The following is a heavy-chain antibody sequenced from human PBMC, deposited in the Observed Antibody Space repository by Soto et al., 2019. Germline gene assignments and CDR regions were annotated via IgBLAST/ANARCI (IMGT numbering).Heavy chain of an antibody. CDR2: IKSKTDGGTT. J-gene: IGHJ4*02. V-gene: IGHV3-15*01. D-gene: IGHD6-6*01. CDR3: TTGSTSTKNY. Sequence: GGSMRLSCAASGFTFSNAWLSWVRQAPGKGLEWVGRIKSKTDGGTTDYTAPVKGRFTISRDDSKNTLYLQMNSLKIEDTAVYYCTTGSTSTKNYWGQGTLVTVSS. CDR1: GFTFSNAW.